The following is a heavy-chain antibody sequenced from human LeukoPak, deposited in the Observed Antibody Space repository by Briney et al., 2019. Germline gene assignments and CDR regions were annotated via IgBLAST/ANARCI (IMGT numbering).Heavy chain of an antibody. CDR3: ARGLENSHYYATWGAPPFDP. CDR2: IHYTGAT. CDR1: GASINFYY. J-gene: IGHJ5*02. Sequence: SETLSLTCTVSGASINFYYWGWIRQLPGQCLEWIGYIHYTGATHYNPSLKTRVNISLDTSKRQFSLKVSSVTAADTAIYYCARGLENSHYYATWGAPPFDPWGQGTLVTVSS. D-gene: IGHD7-27*01. V-gene: IGHV4-59*01.